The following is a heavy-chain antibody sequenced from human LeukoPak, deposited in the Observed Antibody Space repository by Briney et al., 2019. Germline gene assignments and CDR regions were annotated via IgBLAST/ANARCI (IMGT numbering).Heavy chain of an antibody. CDR3: VREYCSGGSCSDAFDI. CDR1: GFTFSSYA. D-gene: IGHD2-15*01. V-gene: IGHV3-74*01. J-gene: IGHJ3*02. Sequence: PGGSLRLSCAASGFTFSSYAMSWVRQAPGKGLVWVSRINSDGSSTSYADSVKGRFTISRDNAKNTLYLQMNSLRAEDTAVYYCVREYCSGGSCSDAFDIWGQGTMVTVSS. CDR2: INSDGSST.